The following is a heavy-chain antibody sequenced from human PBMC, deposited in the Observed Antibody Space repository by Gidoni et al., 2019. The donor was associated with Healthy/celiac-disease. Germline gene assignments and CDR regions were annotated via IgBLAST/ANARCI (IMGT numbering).Heavy chain of an antibody. V-gene: IGHV1-24*01. D-gene: IGHD1-26*01. CDR3: APLGGSGSYFDY. J-gene: IGHJ4*02. Sequence: QVQLVQSGAEVKKPGASVKVSCKVSGYTLTALSMHWVRQAPGKGLEWMGGFDPEDGETIYAQKFQGRVTMTKVTSTDKAYMELSSLRSEDTAVYYCAPLGGSGSYFDYWGQGTLVTVSS. CDR1: GYTLTALS. CDR2: FDPEDGET.